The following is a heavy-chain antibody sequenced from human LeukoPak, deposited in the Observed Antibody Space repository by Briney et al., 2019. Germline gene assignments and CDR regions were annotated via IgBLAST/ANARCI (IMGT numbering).Heavy chain of an antibody. J-gene: IGHJ4*02. CDR1: GFTFSIYA. Sequence: TGGSLRLSCAASGFTFSIYAMSWVRQAPGKGLEWVSAISGSGGSTYYADSVKGRFTISRDNSKNTLYLQMNSLRAEDTAVYYCAKASFGELFSIDYWGQGTLVTVSS. V-gene: IGHV3-23*01. D-gene: IGHD3-10*01. CDR3: AKASFGELFSIDY. CDR2: ISGSGGST.